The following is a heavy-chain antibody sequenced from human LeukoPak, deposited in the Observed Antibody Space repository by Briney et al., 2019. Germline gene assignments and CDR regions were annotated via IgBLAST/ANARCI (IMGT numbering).Heavy chain of an antibody. Sequence: SVKVSCKASGYTFTSYGISWVRQAPGQGLKWMGGIIPIFGTANYARKFQGRVTITADKSTSTAYMELSSLRSEDTAVYYCARDKGSSGLRDAFDIWGQGTMVTVSS. CDR3: ARDKGSSGLRDAFDI. CDR1: GYTFTSYG. J-gene: IGHJ3*02. V-gene: IGHV1-69*06. D-gene: IGHD3-22*01. CDR2: IIPIFGTA.